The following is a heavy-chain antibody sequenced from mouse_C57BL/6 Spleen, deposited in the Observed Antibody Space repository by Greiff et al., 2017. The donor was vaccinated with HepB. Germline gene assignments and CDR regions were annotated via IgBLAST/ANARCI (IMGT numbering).Heavy chain of an antibody. Sequence: EVQGVESGGDLVKPGGSLKLSCAASGFTFSSYGMSWVRQTPDKRLEWVATISSGGSYTYYPDSVKGRFTISRDNAKNTLYLQMSSLKSEDTAMYYCARPPYDYDGAWFAYWGQGTLVTVSA. D-gene: IGHD2-4*01. V-gene: IGHV5-6*01. CDR3: ARPPYDYDGAWFAY. CDR2: ISSGGSYT. CDR1: GFTFSSYG. J-gene: IGHJ3*01.